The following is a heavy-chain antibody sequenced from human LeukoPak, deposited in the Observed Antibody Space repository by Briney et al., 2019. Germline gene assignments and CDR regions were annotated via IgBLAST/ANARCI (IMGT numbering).Heavy chain of an antibody. CDR3: ARVRDISGHWGFLDY. CDR1: GFTFSSYG. Sequence: GGSLRLSCAASGFTFSSYGMHWVRQAPGKGLEWLAVIWYDGSNKYYADSVKGRFTISRDNSKNTLYLQMNSLRAEDTAVFYCARVRDISGHWGFLDYWGQGTLVTVSS. D-gene: IGHD6-19*01. CDR2: IWYDGSNK. J-gene: IGHJ4*02. V-gene: IGHV3-33*01.